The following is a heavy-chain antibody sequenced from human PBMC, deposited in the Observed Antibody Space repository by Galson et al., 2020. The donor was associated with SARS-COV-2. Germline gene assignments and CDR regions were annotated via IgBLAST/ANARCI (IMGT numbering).Heavy chain of an antibody. J-gene: IGHJ6*02. V-gene: IGHV5-51*01. CDR1: GYSFTRYW. Sequence: KIGESLKISCKGSGYSFTRYWIGWERQIPGKGLEGLGIIYPGDSDTRYSPSCQGQVTISADKSISTAYLQWSSLKASDTAMYYCARSCNWNGDGMDVRGQGTTVTVSS. CDR3: ARSCNWNGDGMDV. CDR2: IYPGDSDT. D-gene: IGHD1-1*01.